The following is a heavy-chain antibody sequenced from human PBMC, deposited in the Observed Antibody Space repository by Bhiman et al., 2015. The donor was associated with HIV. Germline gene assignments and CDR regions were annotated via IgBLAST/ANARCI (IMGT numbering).Heavy chain of an antibody. CDR1: GFTFSSYA. V-gene: IGHV3-30-3*01. D-gene: IGHD5-24*01. Sequence: QVQLVESGGGVVQPGRSLRLSCAASGFTFSSYAMHWVRQAPGKGLEWVAVISYDGSNEYYADSVKGRFTISRDNSKNTLYLQMNSLRVEDTAVYYCARVGGGRWRQLENVFGAFDIWGQGTMVTVSS. CDR2: ISYDGSNE. CDR3: ARVGGGRWRQLENVFGAFDI. J-gene: IGHJ3*02.